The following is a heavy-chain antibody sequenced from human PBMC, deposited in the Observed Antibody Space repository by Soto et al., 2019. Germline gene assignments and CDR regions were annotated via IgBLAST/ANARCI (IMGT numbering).Heavy chain of an antibody. J-gene: IGHJ4*02. CDR2: INQSGST. CDR3: VRTYSSSWSPFEY. CDR1: GGSFSGYY. V-gene: IGHV4-34*01. Sequence: QVQLQQWGAVLLKPSETLSLTCAVYGGSFSGYYWSWIRQPPGKGQEWIGEINQSGSTNYNPSLKSRVTISVDTSKNQFSLKLSSVTAADTAVYYCVRTYSSSWSPFEYWGQGALVTVSS. D-gene: IGHD6-13*01.